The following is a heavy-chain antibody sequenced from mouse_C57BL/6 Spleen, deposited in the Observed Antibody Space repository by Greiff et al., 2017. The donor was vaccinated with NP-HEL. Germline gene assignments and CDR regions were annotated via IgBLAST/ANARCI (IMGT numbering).Heavy chain of an antibody. J-gene: IGHJ4*01. D-gene: IGHD1-1*01. CDR3: TTRATTVVEGAMDY. Sequence: SGAELVRPGASVKLSCTASGFNIKDDYMHWVKQRPEQGLEWIGWIDPENGDTEYASKFQGKATITADTSSNTAYLQLSSLTSEDTAVYYCTTRATTVVEGAMDYWGQGTSVTVSS. CDR1: GFNIKDDY. CDR2: IDPENGDT. V-gene: IGHV14-4*01.